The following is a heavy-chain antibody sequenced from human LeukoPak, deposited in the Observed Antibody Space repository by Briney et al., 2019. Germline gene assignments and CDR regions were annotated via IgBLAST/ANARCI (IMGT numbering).Heavy chain of an antibody. CDR1: GGSINSNTYY. D-gene: IGHD4-23*01. J-gene: IGHJ4*02. CDR3: ARDYGGNDYYFDY. V-gene: IGHV4-39*02. CDR2: IYYSGST. Sequence: SETLSLTCTVSGGSINSNTYYWGWIRQPPGKGLEWIGSIYYSGSTYYNPSLKSRLIISVDTSKNQFSLKLRSVTAADAAVYYCARDYGGNDYYFDYWGQGTLVTVSP.